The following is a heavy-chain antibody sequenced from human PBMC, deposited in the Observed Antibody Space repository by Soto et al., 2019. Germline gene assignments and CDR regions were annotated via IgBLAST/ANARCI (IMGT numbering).Heavy chain of an antibody. CDR3: AKGWGPGGIVVDY. CDR1: GGSISSGDYY. Sequence: PSETLSLTCTVSGGSISSGDYYWSWIRQPPGKGLEWIGNIYYSGSTYYNPSLKSRVTISIDTSKNQFSLKLSSVTAADTAVYYCAKGWGPGGIVVDYWGQGALVTVSS. CDR2: IYYSGST. V-gene: IGHV4-30-4*01. J-gene: IGHJ4*02. D-gene: IGHD3-22*01.